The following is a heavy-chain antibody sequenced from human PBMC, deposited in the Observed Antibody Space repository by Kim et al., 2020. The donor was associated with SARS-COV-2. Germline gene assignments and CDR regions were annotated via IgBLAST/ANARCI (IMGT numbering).Heavy chain of an antibody. CDR1: GFTFSSYA. CDR2: ISGSGGST. CDR3: AKTPLIWSGPSRLDY. Sequence: GGSLRLSCAASGFTFSSYAMSWVRQAPGKGLEWVSAISGSGGSTYYADSVKGRFTISRDNSKNTLYLQMNSLRAEDTAVYYCAKTPLIWSGPSRLDYWGQGTLVTVSS. V-gene: IGHV3-23*01. J-gene: IGHJ4*02. D-gene: IGHD3-3*01.